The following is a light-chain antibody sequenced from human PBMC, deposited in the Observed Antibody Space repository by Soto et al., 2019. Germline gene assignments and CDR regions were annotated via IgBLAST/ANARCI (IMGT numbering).Light chain of an antibody. V-gene: IGKV3-20*01. CDR2: GAS. J-gene: IGKJ5*01. CDR3: QQYGGSPIT. CDR1: QSVSRR. Sequence: EVVFTPFPGPLSLFPGGRAPLSCRASQSVSRRLAWYQQRPGQSPRLLISGASMRASGVPVRFIGSGSGTDFTLTITRLEPEDFAVYYCQQYGGSPITFGLGTRLEIK.